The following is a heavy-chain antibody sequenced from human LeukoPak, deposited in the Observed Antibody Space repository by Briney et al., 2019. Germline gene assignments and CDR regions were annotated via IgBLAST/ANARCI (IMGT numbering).Heavy chain of an antibody. Sequence: GGSLRLSCAASGFTVSNNFMSWVRQAPGKGLEWVSVIYSGGSTSYADSVKGRFTISRDNSKNTLYLQMNSLRAEDTAVYYCARLSGGDSYFDYWGQGTLVTVSS. CDR3: ARLSGGDSYFDY. V-gene: IGHV3-53*01. CDR2: IYSGGST. CDR1: GFTVSNNF. D-gene: IGHD2-21*02. J-gene: IGHJ4*02.